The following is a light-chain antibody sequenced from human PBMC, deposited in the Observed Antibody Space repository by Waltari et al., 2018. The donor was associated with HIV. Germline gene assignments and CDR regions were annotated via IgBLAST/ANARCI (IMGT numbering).Light chain of an antibody. V-gene: IGLV1-44*01. CDR2: SSN. J-gene: IGLJ2*01. CDR1: SSNIGKNP. Sequence: QSVLTQPPSASGTPGQRVTISCSGSSSNIGKNPVNWYQQLPGTAPKLLIYSSNQRPSRVPDLFSGSKSGTSASLAISGLQSEDDADYFCAAWDDSLDGHVLFGGGTKLTVL. CDR3: AAWDDSLDGHVL.